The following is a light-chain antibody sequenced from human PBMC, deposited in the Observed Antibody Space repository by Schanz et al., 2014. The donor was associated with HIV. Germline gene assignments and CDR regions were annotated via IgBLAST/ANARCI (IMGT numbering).Light chain of an antibody. V-gene: IGLV2-14*03. CDR3: QSYDSSQSVVV. CDR2: DVT. J-gene: IGLJ2*01. Sequence: QSALTQPASVSGSLGQSITISCTGTSGDVGGYNHVSWYQQPPGKAPKLMIYDVTYRPSGISNRFSGSKSAYTASLTISGLQPEDEADYYCQSYDSSQSVVVFGGGTKVTVL. CDR1: SGDVGGYNH.